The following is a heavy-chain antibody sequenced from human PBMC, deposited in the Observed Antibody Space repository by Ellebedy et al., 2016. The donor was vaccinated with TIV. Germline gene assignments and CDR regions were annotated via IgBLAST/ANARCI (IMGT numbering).Heavy chain of an antibody. CDR1: GYTLTELS. CDR2: FDPEDGET. CDR3: ATVLGGYGDYPDY. D-gene: IGHD4-17*01. Sequence: ASVKVSCXVSGYTLTELSMHWVRQAPGKGLEWMGGFDPEDGETIYAQKFQGRVTMTEDTSTDTAYMELSSLRSEDTAVYYCATVLGGYGDYPDYWGQGTLVTVSS. J-gene: IGHJ4*02. V-gene: IGHV1-24*01.